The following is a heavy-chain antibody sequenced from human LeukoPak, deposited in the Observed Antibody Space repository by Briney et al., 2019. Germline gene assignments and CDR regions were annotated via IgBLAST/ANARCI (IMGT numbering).Heavy chain of an antibody. CDR1: GFTFSSYW. V-gene: IGHV3-7*01. CDR3: AREDHSNYNY. CDR2: IKQDGGEK. D-gene: IGHD4-11*01. Sequence: GGSLRLSCAASGFTFSSYWMTWVRQAPGKGLEWVANIKQDGGEKFYVDSVKGRFTISRDNAKNSLYLQVNSLRAEDTAVYYCAREDHSNYNYWGQGTLVTVSS. J-gene: IGHJ4*02.